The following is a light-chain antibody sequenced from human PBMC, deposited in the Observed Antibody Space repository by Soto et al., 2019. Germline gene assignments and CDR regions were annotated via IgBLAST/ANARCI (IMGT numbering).Light chain of an antibody. J-gene: IGLJ2*01. V-gene: IGLV1-44*01. Sequence: QPVLTQPPSASGTPGQRVTISCSGISSNIGRYSVNWYRQLPGTAPKLLIHSDNRRPSGVPDGFSGSKSGTSASLAISGLQSDDEAEYYCAVWDDSLNGVLFGGGTKLTVL. CDR1: SSNIGRYS. CDR2: SDN. CDR3: AVWDDSLNGVL.